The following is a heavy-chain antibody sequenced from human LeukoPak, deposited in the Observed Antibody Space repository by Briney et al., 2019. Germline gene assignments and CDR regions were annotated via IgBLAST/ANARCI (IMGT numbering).Heavy chain of an antibody. Sequence: SGPTLVNPTQTFTLTCTFSGFSLSTSGVGVGWIRQPPGKALEWLALIYWNDDKRYKSSLKSRLTIAKDTSKNQVVLTMTNVDLVDTATYYCARSRVADGYFDSWGQGTLVTVSS. D-gene: IGHD2-15*01. J-gene: IGHJ4*02. V-gene: IGHV2-5*01. CDR3: ARSRVADGYFDS. CDR2: IYWNDDK. CDR1: GFSLSTSGVG.